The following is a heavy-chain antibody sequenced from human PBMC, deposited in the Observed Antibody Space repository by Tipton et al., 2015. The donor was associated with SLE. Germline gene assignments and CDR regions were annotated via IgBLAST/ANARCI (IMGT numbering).Heavy chain of an antibody. D-gene: IGHD3-22*01. CDR1: GDSISTSRYY. J-gene: IGHJ4*02. CDR3: ARDEYRYDTTGYHLLGHFDF. V-gene: IGHV4-39*07. Sequence: TLSLTCSVSGDSISTSRYYWGWIHQPPGKGLEWVGTVYYTGNTFYNPSLKSRVTISVDTSKNQFSLNLSSVTAADTAVYYCARDEYRYDTTGYHLLGHFDFWGQGTLVTVSS. CDR2: VYYTGNT.